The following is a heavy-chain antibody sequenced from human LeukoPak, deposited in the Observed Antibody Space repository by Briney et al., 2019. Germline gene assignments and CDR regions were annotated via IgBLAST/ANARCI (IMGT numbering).Heavy chain of an antibody. CDR1: GGSFSGYY. CDR3: ARHVRYYDYVWGSYRSSYPDY. V-gene: IGHV4-34*01. D-gene: IGHD3-16*02. Sequence: PSETLSLTCAVYGGSFSGYYWSWIRQPPGKGLEWIGEINHSGSTNYNPSLKSRVTISVDTSKNQFSLKLSSVTAADTAVYYCARHVRYYDYVWGSYRSSYPDYWGQGTLVTVPS. CDR2: INHSGST. J-gene: IGHJ4*02.